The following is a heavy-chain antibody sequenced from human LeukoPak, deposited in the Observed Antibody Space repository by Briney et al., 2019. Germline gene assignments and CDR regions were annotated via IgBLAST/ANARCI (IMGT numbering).Heavy chain of an antibody. CDR3: VTFYETY. V-gene: IGHV3-74*01. CDR2: INSNGSWT. D-gene: IGHD2/OR15-2a*01. Sequence: GGSLRLSCAASGTYWMHWVRQAPGKGLVWVSHINSNGSWTGYADSVKGRFTISKDNAKNTVSLQMNNLRAEDTAVYYCVTFYETYWGRGTLVTVSS. CDR1: GTYW. J-gene: IGHJ4*02.